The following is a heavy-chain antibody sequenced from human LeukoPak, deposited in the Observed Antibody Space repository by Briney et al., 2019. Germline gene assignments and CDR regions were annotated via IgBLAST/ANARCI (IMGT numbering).Heavy chain of an antibody. CDR2: ISSSGNTI. Sequence: GGSLRLSCAASGFTFSDYYMSWIRQAPGKGLEWVSYISSSGNTIYYADSVKGRFTISRDNAKNSLYLQMNSLRAEDTAMYYCAREAYGDYVNHWGQGTLVTVSS. D-gene: IGHD4-17*01. V-gene: IGHV3-11*04. CDR3: AREAYGDYVNH. CDR1: GFTFSDYY. J-gene: IGHJ4*02.